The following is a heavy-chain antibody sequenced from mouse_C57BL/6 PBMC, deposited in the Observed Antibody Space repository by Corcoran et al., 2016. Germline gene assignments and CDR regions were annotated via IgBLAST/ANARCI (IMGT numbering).Heavy chain of an antibody. J-gene: IGHJ1*03. Sequence: EVQLQQSGPELVKPGASVKISCKASGYTFTDYYMNWVKQSHGKSLEWIGDINPNNGGTSYNQKFKGKATLTVDKSSSTAYMELRSLTSEDSAFYYCARLELGWYFDVWGTGTTVTVSS. CDR3: ARLELGWYFDV. V-gene: IGHV1-26*01. D-gene: IGHD4-1*01. CDR2: INPNNGGT. CDR1: GYTFTDYY.